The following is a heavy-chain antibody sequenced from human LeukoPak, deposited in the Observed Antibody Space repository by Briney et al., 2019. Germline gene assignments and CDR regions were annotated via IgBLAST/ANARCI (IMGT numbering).Heavy chain of an antibody. CDR2: VSSGSSTI. D-gene: IGHD2-21*02. Sequence: GALRLSCAASGFTFSDYYMSWIRQAPGKALEWVSYVSSGSSTIYYADSVKGRFTISRDNSKNTLYLQMNSLRAEDTAVYYCAKVSVVTADGGGYYYYYMDVWGKGTTVTVSS. V-gene: IGHV3-11*04. CDR3: AKVSVVTADGGGYYYYYMDV. J-gene: IGHJ6*03. CDR1: GFTFSDYY.